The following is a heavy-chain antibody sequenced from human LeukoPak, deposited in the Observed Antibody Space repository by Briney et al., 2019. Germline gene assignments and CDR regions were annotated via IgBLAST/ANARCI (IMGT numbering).Heavy chain of an antibody. CDR3: ATYSSSWSYFDY. CDR2: INHSGST. CDR1: GGSFSGYY. D-gene: IGHD6-13*01. J-gene: IGHJ4*02. Sequence: PSETLSLTCAVYGGSFSGYYWSWIRQPPGKGLEWIGEINHSGSTNYNPSLKSRVTISVDRSKNQFSLKLSSVTAADTAVYYCATYSSSWSYFDYWGQGTLVTVSS. V-gene: IGHV4-34*01.